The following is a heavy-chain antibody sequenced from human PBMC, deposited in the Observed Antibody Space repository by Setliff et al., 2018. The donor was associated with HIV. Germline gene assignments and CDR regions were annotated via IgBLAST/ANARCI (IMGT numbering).Heavy chain of an antibody. D-gene: IGHD3-10*01. V-gene: IGHV4-34*01. CDR3: AKGSRGLGLRYYFDY. CDR1: GGSFSASY. CDR2: INHSGIT. Sequence: CAVYGGSFSASYWSWIRQAPGKGLEWIGEINHSGITHFNPSLDTRVTMFADTSKNQFSLRLSPVTAADTAIYYCAKGSRGLGLRYYFDYWAQGSQVTSPQ. J-gene: IGHJ4*02.